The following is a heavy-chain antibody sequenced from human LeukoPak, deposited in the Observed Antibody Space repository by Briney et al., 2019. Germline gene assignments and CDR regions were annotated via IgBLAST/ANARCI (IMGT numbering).Heavy chain of an antibody. D-gene: IGHD3-10*01. CDR3: ARSGFGFGELLRYMDV. CDR1: GGSFSGYY. CDR2: INHSGST. J-gene: IGHJ6*03. Sequence: SETLSLTCAVYGGSFSGYYWSWIRQPPGKGLEWIWEINHSGSTNYNPSLKSRVTISVDTSKNQFSLKLSSVTAADTAVYYCARSGFGFGELLRYMDVWGKGTTVTVSS. V-gene: IGHV4-34*01.